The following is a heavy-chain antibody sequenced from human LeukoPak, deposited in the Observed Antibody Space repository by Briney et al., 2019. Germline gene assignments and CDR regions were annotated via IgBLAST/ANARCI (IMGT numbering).Heavy chain of an antibody. J-gene: IGHJ4*02. CDR3: SRDFVGADDY. V-gene: IGHV3-74*01. CDR1: GFTLRKYW. CDR2: INPEGSRI. D-gene: IGHD1-26*01. Sequence: GGSLRLSCVASGFTLRKYWMHWVRQAPGKGPVWVSRINPEGSRIDYADSVRGRFTISRDSAKNTLYLQMNSLRAGDTAMYYCSRDFVGADDYWGQGTLVTVSS.